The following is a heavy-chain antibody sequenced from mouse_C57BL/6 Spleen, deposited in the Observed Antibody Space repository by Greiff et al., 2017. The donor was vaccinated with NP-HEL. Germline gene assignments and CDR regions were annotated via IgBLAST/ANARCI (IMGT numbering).Heavy chain of an antibody. CDR2: IDPSDSYT. J-gene: IGHJ2*01. CDR3: ARGHYGNPFDY. D-gene: IGHD2-1*01. CDR1: GYTFTSYW. V-gene: IGHV1-50*01. Sequence: VQLQQPGAELVKPGASVKLSCKASGYTFTSYWMQWVKQRPGQGLEWIGEIDPSDSYTNYNQKFKGKATLTVDTSSSTAYMQLSSLTSEDSAVYYCARGHYGNPFDYWGQGTTLTVSS.